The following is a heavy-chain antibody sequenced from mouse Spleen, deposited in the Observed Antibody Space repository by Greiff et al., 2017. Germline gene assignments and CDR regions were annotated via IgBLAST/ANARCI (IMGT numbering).Heavy chain of an antibody. CDR1: GFNIKDDY. J-gene: IGHJ3*01. CDR3: TTGAYPGAY. V-gene: IGHV14-4*01. Sequence: DVQLQESGAELVRPGASVKLSCTASGFNIKDDYMHWVKQRPEQGLEWIGWIDPENGDTEYASKFQGKATITADTSSNTAYLQLSSLTSEDTAVYYCTTGAYPGAYWGQGTLATVSA. D-gene: IGHD2-10*01. CDR2: IDPENGDT.